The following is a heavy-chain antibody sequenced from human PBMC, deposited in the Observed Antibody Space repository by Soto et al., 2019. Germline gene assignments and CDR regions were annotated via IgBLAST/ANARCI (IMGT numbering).Heavy chain of an antibody. CDR1: GYAFTSYA. D-gene: IGHD1-26*01. V-gene: IGHV1-3*01. Sequence: RPSVKVSCKASGYAFTSYAMHWVRQAPGQRLEWMGWINAGNGNTKYSQKFQGRVTITRDTSASTAYMELSSLRSEDTAVYYCARGGSLYWYFDLWGRGTLVTVSS. CDR3: ARGGSLYWYFDL. J-gene: IGHJ2*01. CDR2: INAGNGNT.